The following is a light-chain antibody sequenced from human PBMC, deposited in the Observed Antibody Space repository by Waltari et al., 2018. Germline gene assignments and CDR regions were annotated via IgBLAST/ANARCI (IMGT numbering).Light chain of an antibody. J-gene: IGKJ4*01. CDR3: MQVLQTPLT. CDR1: QSLMHSNGYTY. V-gene: IGKV2-28*01. Sequence: DIVMTQSPVSLPVTTGEPASISCRSSQSLMHSNGYTYLDWYLQKPGQSPQLLIYLNSNRASGVPDRFSGSGSGTDFTLQISRVEAEDVGVYYCMQVLQTPLTFGGGTKVEI. CDR2: LNS.